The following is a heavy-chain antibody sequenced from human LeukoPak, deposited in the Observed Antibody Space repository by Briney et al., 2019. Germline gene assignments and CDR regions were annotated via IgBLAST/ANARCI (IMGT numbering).Heavy chain of an antibody. CDR2: ISSSSSYI. Sequence: SGGSLRLSCAASGFTFSSYSMNWVRQAPGKGLEWVSSISSSSSYIYYADSVKGRFTISRDNAKNSLYLQMNSLRAEDTAVYYCAYGSYYDSSGSLFDYWGQGTLVTVSS. V-gene: IGHV3-21*01. CDR1: GFTFSSYS. CDR3: AYGSYYDSSGSLFDY. D-gene: IGHD3-22*01. J-gene: IGHJ4*02.